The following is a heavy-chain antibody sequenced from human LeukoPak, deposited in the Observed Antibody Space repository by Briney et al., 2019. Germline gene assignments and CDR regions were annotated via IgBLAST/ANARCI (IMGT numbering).Heavy chain of an antibody. D-gene: IGHD7-27*01. CDR1: GYSISSGYN. V-gene: IGHV4-38-2*02. CDR2: VYRSGTT. Sequence: PSETLSLTCVVSGYSISSGYNWGWIRQPPGKGPEWIGSVYRSGTTYYDPSFKSRGTISVDTSNNQISLKVRSVTAADTAMYYCARENWVFDYWGQGILVTVSS. CDR3: ARENWVFDY. J-gene: IGHJ4*02.